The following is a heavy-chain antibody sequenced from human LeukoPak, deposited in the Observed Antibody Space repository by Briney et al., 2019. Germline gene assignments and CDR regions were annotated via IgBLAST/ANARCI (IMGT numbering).Heavy chain of an antibody. CDR3: ARGVGATVGINAFDI. V-gene: IGHV1-69*01. Sequence: ASVKVSCKASGGTFSSYAISWVQQAPGQGLEWMGGIIPIFGTANYAQKFQGRVTITADESTSTAYMELSSLRSEDTAVYYCARGVGATVGINAFDIWGQGTMVTVSS. J-gene: IGHJ3*02. D-gene: IGHD1-26*01. CDR1: GGTFSSYA. CDR2: IIPIFGTA.